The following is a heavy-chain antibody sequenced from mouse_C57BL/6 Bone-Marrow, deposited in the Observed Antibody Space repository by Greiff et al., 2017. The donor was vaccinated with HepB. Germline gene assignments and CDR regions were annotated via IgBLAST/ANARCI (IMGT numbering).Heavy chain of an antibody. D-gene: IGHD2-5*01. Sequence: EVKLMESGGGLVQSGRSLRLSCATSGFTFSDFYMEWVRQAPGKGLEWIAASRNKANDYTTEYSASVKGRFIVSRDTSQSILYLQMNALRAEDTAIYYCARDAGYSNYAMDYWGQGTSVTVSS. CDR1: GFTFSDFY. CDR3: ARDAGYSNYAMDY. V-gene: IGHV7-1*01. CDR2: SRNKANDYTT. J-gene: IGHJ4*01.